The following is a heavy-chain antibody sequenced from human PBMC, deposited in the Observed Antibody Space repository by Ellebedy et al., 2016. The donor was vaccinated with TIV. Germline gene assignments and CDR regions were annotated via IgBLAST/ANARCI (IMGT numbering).Heavy chain of an antibody. D-gene: IGHD6-13*01. V-gene: IGHV1-18*01. J-gene: IGHJ6*02. CDR3: ARGRYSSSWPLETYYYYGMDV. CDR1: GYTFTSYG. Sequence: ASVKVSCXASGYTFTSYGISWVRQAPGQGLEWMGWISAYNGNTNYAQKFQGRVTMTRNTSISTAYMELSSLRSEDTAVYYCARGRYSSSWPLETYYYYGMDVWGQGTTVTVSS. CDR2: ISAYNGNT.